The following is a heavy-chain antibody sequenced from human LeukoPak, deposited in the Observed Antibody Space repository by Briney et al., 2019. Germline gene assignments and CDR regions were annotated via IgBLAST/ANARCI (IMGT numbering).Heavy chain of an antibody. CDR2: IWYDGSNK. Sequence: PGGSLRLSCAASGFNFSHYGMNWVRQAPGKGLEWVATIWYDGSNKWYADSVKGRFTISRDNSKNTLYLQMNSLRAEDTAVYYCARDPAYCGGDCYPTGYFDYWGQGTLVTVSS. CDR3: ARDPAYCGGDCYPTGYFDY. D-gene: IGHD2-21*02. V-gene: IGHV3-33*01. CDR1: GFNFSHYG. J-gene: IGHJ4*02.